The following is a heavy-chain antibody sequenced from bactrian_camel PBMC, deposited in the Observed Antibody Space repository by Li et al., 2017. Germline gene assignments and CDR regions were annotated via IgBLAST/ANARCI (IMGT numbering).Heavy chain of an antibody. V-gene: IGHV3S53*01. CDR2: MNNRDTL. Sequence: VQLVESGGGPVNPGGSLKLSCIVSEYLISTRPTCVGWIRQAPGKQREQVAAMNNRDTLHYNPSVKARFTISQDSDKNTIYLQMNNLIPEDTAMYYCAAGGSPAATLRLSKFGYWGQGTQVTVS. J-gene: IGHJ6*01. D-gene: IGHD4*01. CDR3: AAGGSPAATLRLSKFGY. CDR1: EYLISTRP.